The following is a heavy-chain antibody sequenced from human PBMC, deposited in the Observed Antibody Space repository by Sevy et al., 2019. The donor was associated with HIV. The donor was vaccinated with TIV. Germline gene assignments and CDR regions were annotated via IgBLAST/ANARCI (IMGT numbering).Heavy chain of an antibody. V-gene: IGHV3-48*01. J-gene: IGHJ4*02. CDR2: ISSSSTI. D-gene: IGHD6-19*01. Sequence: GGSLRLSCAASGFIFSSYGMNWDRQAPGKGLEWISYISSSSTIYYADPVKGRFTISRDNAKNSLYLQMNSLSAEDTAVYYCARDLSSGWYGVGDYWGQGTLVTVSS. CDR3: ARDLSSGWYGVGDY. CDR1: GFIFSSYG.